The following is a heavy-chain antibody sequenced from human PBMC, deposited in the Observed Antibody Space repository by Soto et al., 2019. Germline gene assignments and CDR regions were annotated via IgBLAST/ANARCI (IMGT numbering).Heavy chain of an antibody. J-gene: IGHJ4*02. CDR3: AKTEHSSGWYYFDY. D-gene: IGHD6-19*01. V-gene: IGHV3-30*18. CDR2: ISYDGSNK. CDR1: GFTFSSYG. Sequence: GGSLRLSCAASGFTFSSYGMHWVRQAPGKGLEWVAVISYDGSNKYYADSVKGRFTISRDNSKNTPYLQMNSLRAEDTAVYYCAKTEHSSGWYYFDYWGQGTPVTVSS.